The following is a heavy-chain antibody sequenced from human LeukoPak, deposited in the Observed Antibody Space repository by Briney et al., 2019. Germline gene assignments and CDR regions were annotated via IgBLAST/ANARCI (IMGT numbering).Heavy chain of an antibody. CDR2: ISSSGSTR. J-gene: IGHJ5*02. Sequence: TPGGSLRLSCAASGFTFSDYYMSWIRQAPGKGLEWISYISSSGSTRYYADSVEGRFTISRDNAKNSLYLQMNSLRVEDTAVYYCARGTTGWINWFDPWGQGTLVTVSS. V-gene: IGHV3-11*04. D-gene: IGHD1-1*01. CDR3: ARGTTGWINWFDP. CDR1: GFTFSDYY.